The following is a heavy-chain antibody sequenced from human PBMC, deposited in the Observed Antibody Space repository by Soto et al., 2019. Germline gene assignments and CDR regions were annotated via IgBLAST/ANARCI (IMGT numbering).Heavy chain of an antibody. CDR2: IIPIFGTE. CDR1: VGTFSSHS. D-gene: IGHD2-2*01. V-gene: IGHV1-69*01. Sequence: QVQLVQSGAEVKKPGSSVKVSCKVSVGTFSSHSINWVRQAPGQGPEWMGGIIPIFGTENYAQKLQGRVTITADESTSTAYMELSSLTSEDTALYYCSTSVYCSTTRCYYYYGLDVWGQGTTVIVSS. CDR3: STSVYCSTTRCYYYYGLDV. J-gene: IGHJ6*02.